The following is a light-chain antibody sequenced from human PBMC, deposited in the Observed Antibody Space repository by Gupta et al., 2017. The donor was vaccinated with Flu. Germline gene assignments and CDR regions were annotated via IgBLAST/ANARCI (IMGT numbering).Light chain of an antibody. Sequence: QSVLTQPPSASGTLGQWVTLSCSGSSANTGSNTVNGYQRLPGAETKALIVYTHQRPSGVIDRGLCYTTGNYASRVTSVLQSEEEADEFCAAWDDSMTVFVFGGGTKLTVL. J-gene: IGLJ3*02. CDR1: SANTGSNT. V-gene: IGLV1-44*01. CDR3: AAWDDSMTVFV. CDR2: YTH.